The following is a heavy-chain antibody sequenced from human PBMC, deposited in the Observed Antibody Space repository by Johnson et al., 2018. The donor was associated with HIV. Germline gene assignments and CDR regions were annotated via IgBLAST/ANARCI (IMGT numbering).Heavy chain of an antibody. CDR3: ARVKDPAAFDI. CDR1: GFTFDDYA. Sequence: VQLVESGGGAVRPGGSLRLSCAASGFTFDDYAMHWVRQAPGKGLEWVSGISWNSGSIGYVDSVKGRFTISRDNAKNSLYLQMNSLRAEDTAVYYCARVKDPAAFDIWGQWTMVTVSS. J-gene: IGHJ3*02. V-gene: IGHV3-9*01. CDR2: ISWNSGSI.